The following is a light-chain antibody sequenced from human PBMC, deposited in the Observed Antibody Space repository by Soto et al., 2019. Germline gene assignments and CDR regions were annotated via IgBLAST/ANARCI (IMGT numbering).Light chain of an antibody. CDR1: SSNIGAGYD. V-gene: IGLV1-40*01. J-gene: IGLJ2*01. CDR2: GDT. Sequence: VLTQPPSVSGAPGQRVTISCTGSSSNIGAGYDVHWYQQLPATAPKLLIYGDTNRPSGVPDRFSGSKSGTTASLAITGLQAEDEADYYCQSYDSSLSGSVFGGGTKLTVL. CDR3: QSYDSSLSGSV.